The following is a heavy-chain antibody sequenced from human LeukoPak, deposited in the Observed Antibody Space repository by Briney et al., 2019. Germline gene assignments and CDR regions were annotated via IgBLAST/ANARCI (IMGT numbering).Heavy chain of an antibody. CDR2: IYSGGST. V-gene: IGHV3-66*01. D-gene: IGHD5-18*01. Sequence: GGSLRLSCAASGFTVSSNYMSWVRQAPGKGLEWVSVIYSGGSTYYADSVKGRFTISRDNSKNTLYLQMNSLRAEDTAVYYCAMNIHGGYSYPFDYWGQGTLVTVSS. J-gene: IGHJ4*02. CDR1: GFTVSSNY. CDR3: AMNIHGGYSYPFDY.